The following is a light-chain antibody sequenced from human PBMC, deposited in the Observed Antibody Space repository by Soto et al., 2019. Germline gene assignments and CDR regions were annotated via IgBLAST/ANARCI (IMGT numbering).Light chain of an antibody. CDR2: AAS. V-gene: IGKV3-11*01. J-gene: IGKJ4*01. CDR3: QQRINWPLT. Sequence: EIVMTQSPATLSVSPGDGATLSCRASQSISSHLGWYQQKPGQAPRLLIYAASIRATGVPDRFSGSGSGADFTFTISSLEPEDSGVYYCQQRINWPLTFGGGTKVDIK. CDR1: QSISSH.